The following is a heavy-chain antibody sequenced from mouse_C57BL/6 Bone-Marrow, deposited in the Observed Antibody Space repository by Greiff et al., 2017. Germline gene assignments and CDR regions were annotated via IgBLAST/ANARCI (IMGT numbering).Heavy chain of an antibody. V-gene: IGHV14-4*01. CDR2: IDPENGDT. J-gene: IGHJ4*01. Sequence: VQLQQSGAELVRPGASVKLSCTASGFNIKDDYMHWVKQRPEQGLEWIGWIDPENGDTEYASKFQGKATITADTSSNTAYLQLSSLTSEATADYCCTTLLITTFDYWGQGTSVTVSA. CDR3: TTLLITTFDY. D-gene: IGHD1-1*01. CDR1: GFNIKDDY.